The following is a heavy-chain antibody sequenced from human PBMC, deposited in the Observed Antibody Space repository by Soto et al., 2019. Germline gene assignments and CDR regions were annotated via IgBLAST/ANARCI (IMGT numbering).Heavy chain of an antibody. CDR3: ATRQTHGGYGGAFDI. V-gene: IGHV4-31*01. J-gene: IGHJ3*02. CDR1: GGSISSGGYY. D-gene: IGHD3-16*01. Sequence: QVQLQESGPGLVKPSQTLSLTCTVSGGSISSGGYYWSWIRQHPGKGLEWIGYIYYSGSTYYNPSLKSPVTISVDTSKNPFSLKLSSVTAADTAVYYCATRQTHGGYGGAFDIWGQGTMVTVSS. CDR2: IYYSGST.